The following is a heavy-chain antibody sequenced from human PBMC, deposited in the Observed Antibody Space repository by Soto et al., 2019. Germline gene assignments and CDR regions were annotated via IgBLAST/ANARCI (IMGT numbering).Heavy chain of an antibody. CDR2: IYWDDDK. CDR3: AHIVVAGLGYYFDY. J-gene: IGHJ4*02. Sequence: QITLKESGPTLVKPTQTLTLTCTFSGFSLSSTRMAVGWIRQPPGKALECLALIYWDDDKRYSPFLKSRLTITKDTSKNQVVLTMSNMDPVETARYYCAHIVVAGLGYYFDYWGEGTLVTVSS. V-gene: IGHV2-5*02. CDR1: GFSLSSTRMA. D-gene: IGHD6-19*01.